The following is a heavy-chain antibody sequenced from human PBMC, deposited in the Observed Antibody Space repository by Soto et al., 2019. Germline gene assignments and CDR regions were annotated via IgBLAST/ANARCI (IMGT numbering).Heavy chain of an antibody. CDR1: GYTFTSYN. V-gene: IGHV1-46*01. J-gene: IGHJ4*02. CDR3: FRGGYDDYEKEGRY. Sequence: QVLLVQSGAEVKRPAASVKISCKASGYTFTSYNIHWVRQAPGQGLDWMGIIYASGSTTYAQNFQGRVTVTRDTSTNTVYMELSSLRSDDTAVYFCFRGGYDDYEKEGRYWGQGTLVTVSS. CDR2: IYASGST. D-gene: IGHD4-17*01.